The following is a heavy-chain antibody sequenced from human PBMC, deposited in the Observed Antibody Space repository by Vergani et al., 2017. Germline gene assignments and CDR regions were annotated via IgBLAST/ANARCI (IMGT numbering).Heavy chain of an antibody. J-gene: IGHJ5*01. Sequence: EVQLVESGGGLVQPGGSLRLSCAASGFTVSSNYMSWVRQAPGKGLEWVSVIYSGGSTYYEDSVKGRFTISRANSKNTLYLQMNSLRAEDTAVYYCARDLRRIFGVVTTENWFDSWGQGTLVTVSS. V-gene: IGHV3-66*02. CDR3: ARDLRRIFGVVTTENWFDS. CDR1: GFTVSSNY. CDR2: IYSGGST. D-gene: IGHD3-3*01.